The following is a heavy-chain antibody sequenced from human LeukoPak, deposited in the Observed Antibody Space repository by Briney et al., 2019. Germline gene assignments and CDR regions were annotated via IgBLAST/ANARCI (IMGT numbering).Heavy chain of an antibody. CDR2: IYSGGST. CDR3: AKIGDDFGDYFDY. D-gene: IGHD4-17*01. V-gene: IGHV3-53*01. Sequence: GGSLRLSCAASGFTVSSNYMSWVRQAPGKGLEWVSVIYSGGSTYYADSVKGRFTISRDNSKNTLYLQMNSLRAEDTAVYYCAKIGDDFGDYFDYWGQGTLVTVSS. CDR1: GFTVSSNY. J-gene: IGHJ4*02.